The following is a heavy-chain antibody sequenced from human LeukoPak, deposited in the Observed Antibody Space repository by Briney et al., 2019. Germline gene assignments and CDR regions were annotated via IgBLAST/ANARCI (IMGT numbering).Heavy chain of an antibody. CDR2: ITGSGGST. J-gene: IGHJ6*02. CDR1: GFTFNTYT. V-gene: IGHV3-23*01. Sequence: GGSLRLSCAASGFTFNTYTMNWVRQAPGKGLEWVSAITGSGGSTYYADSVKGRFTISRDNSRNTLYLQMNSLRAEDTAVYYCAKSLRYCSGTGCYTYYYYGMDVWGQGTTVTVSS. D-gene: IGHD2-2*02. CDR3: AKSLRYCSGTGCYTYYYYGMDV.